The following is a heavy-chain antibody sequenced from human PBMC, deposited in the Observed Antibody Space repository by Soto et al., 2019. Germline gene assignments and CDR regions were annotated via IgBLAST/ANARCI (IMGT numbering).Heavy chain of an antibody. CDR2: VYYSGST. Sequence: QVQLQESGPGLVKPSETLSLTCTVSGASVSSGGYYWSWIRQSPGKGLEWIGYVYYSGSTNYNPSLKSRVTISVDTSKNQFSLKLSSVTAADTAVYYCAKTGNNIQRIDCWGQGTLVTVSS. V-gene: IGHV4-61*08. D-gene: IGHD5-18*01. CDR3: AKTGNNIQRIDC. CDR1: GASVSSGGYY. J-gene: IGHJ4*02.